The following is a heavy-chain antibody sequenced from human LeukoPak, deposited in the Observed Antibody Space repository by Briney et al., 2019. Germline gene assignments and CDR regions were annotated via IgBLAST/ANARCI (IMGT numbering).Heavy chain of an antibody. CDR3: ARDAEGSGSYYNWFDP. CDR1: GGSFSGYY. J-gene: IGHJ5*02. CDR2: INHSGST. V-gene: IGHV4-34*01. D-gene: IGHD3-10*01. Sequence: SETLSLTCAVYGGSFSGYYWSWIRQPPGKGLEWIGEINHSGSTNYNQSLKSRVTISVDTSKNQFSLKLSSVTAADTAVYYCARDAEGSGSYYNWFDPWGQGTLVTVSS.